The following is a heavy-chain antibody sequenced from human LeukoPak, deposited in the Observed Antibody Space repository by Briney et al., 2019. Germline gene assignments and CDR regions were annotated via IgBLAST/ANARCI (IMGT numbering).Heavy chain of an antibody. CDR3: ARVPYYYGMDV. CDR1: GGSISSYY. V-gene: IGHV4-59*01. CDR2: IYYSGST. Sequence: SETLSLTCTISGGSISSYYWSWIRQPPGKGLEWIGYIYYSGSTNYNPSLKSRVTISVDTSKNQFSLKLSSVTAADTAVYYCARVPYYYGMDVWGQGTTVTVSS. J-gene: IGHJ6*02.